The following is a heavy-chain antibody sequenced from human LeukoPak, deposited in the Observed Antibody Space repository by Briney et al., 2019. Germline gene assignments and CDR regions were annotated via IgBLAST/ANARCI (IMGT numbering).Heavy chain of an antibody. D-gene: IGHD3-22*01. J-gene: IGHJ4*02. V-gene: IGHV1-58*02. CDR2: FVVGSGNT. CDR1: GFTFTSSA. Sequence: TVKVSCKASGFTFTSSAMQWVRQARGQRLEWIGWFVVGSGNTNYAQKFQERVTITRDMSTSTAYMELSSLRSEDTAVYYCARRDDSSGYHKIFDYWGPGTLVTVSS. CDR3: ARRDDSSGYHKIFDY.